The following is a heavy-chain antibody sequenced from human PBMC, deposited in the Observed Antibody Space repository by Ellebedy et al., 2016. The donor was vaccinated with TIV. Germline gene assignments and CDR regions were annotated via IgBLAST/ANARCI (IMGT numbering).Heavy chain of an antibody. CDR3: TTDLGKILYAFFTYYYGMDV. Sequence: GGSLRLXCAASGFTFSNAWMNWVRQAPGKGLEWVGRIKSKTDGGTTDYAAPVKGRFTISRDDSKNTLYLQMNSLKTEDTAVYYCTTDLGKILYAFFTYYYGMDVWGQGTTVTVSS. V-gene: IGHV3-15*07. J-gene: IGHJ6*02. CDR1: GFTFSNAW. CDR2: IKSKTDGGTT. D-gene: IGHD3-10*01.